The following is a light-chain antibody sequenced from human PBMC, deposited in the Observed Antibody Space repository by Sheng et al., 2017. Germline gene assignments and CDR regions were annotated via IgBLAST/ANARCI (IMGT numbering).Light chain of an antibody. CDR2: KAS. J-gene: IGKJ2*01. CDR3: QQYNSYPS. CDR1: QSISSW. V-gene: IGKV1-5*03. Sequence: DIQMTQSPSTLSASVGDRVTITCRASQSISSWLARYQQKPGKAPKLLIYKASSLESGVPSRFSGSGSGTEFTLTISSLQPDDFATYYCQQYNSYPSFGPGTKLEIK.